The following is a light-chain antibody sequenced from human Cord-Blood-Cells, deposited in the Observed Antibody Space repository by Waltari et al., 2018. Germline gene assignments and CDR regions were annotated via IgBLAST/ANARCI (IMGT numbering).Light chain of an antibody. J-gene: IGKJ1*01. Sequence: EIVFTQPPATLSLPPGERATLSCRASQSVSSYLAWYQQKPGQAPRLLIYDASNRATGIPARFSGSGSGTDFTLTISSLEPEDFAVYYCQQRSNWPPWTFGQGTKVEIK. CDR1: QSVSSY. CDR3: QQRSNWPPWT. CDR2: DAS. V-gene: IGKV3-11*01.